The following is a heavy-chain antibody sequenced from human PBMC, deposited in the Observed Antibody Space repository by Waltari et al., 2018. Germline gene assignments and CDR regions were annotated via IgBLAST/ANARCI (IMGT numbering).Heavy chain of an antibody. CDR3: VKGYDYGDY. Sequence: QVQVVESGGDVVQPGRSLRLSCAASGFTFSKFGMHWVRQAPGKGLEWLALISYDGSVKDYADSVKGRFTISRDNSKNTLNLQMNSLRVEDTAVYFCVKGYDYGDYWGQGTLVTVSS. V-gene: IGHV3-30*18. D-gene: IGHD4-17*01. CDR2: ISYDGSVK. J-gene: IGHJ4*02. CDR1: GFTFSKFG.